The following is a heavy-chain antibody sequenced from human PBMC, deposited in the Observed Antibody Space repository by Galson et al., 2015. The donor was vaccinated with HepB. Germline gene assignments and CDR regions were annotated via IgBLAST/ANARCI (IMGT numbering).Heavy chain of an antibody. D-gene: IGHD4-17*01. CDR3: ARVADADYGDHSHFDS. V-gene: IGHV3-11*06. J-gene: IGHJ4*02. Sequence: SLRLSCAAPGFTFSDYYMSWIRQAPGKGLEWISYISQSGTYTNYADSVKGRFTISRDNAQNSLYLQINSLRAEDTAVYYCARVADADYGDHSHFDSWGQGTLVTVSS. CDR1: GFTFSDYY. CDR2: ISQSGTYT.